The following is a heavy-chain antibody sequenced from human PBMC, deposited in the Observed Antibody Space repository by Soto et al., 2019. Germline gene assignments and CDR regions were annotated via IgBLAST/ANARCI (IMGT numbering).Heavy chain of an antibody. Sequence: QITLNESGPTQVKPRQTLTLTCTFSGFSLTTSGVGVGWIRQSPGKAPEWLALIYWDDDKRYSPSLKSRLTIPKDTSKDQAVLRMSDLDPADTATYYCAHRVLRTVFGLVTTTAIYFDFWGQGTPVAVSS. V-gene: IGHV2-5*02. CDR2: IYWDDDK. CDR3: AHRVLRTVFGLVTTTAIYFDF. CDR1: GFSLTTSGVG. D-gene: IGHD3-3*01. J-gene: IGHJ4*02.